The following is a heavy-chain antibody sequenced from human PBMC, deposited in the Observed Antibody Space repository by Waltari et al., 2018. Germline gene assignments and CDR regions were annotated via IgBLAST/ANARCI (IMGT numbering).Heavy chain of an antibody. Sequence: EVQLVESGGGLVQPGGSLRPSCAASGFTFSRYSMNWVRQAPGKGLEWVSYISSSSSTINYADSVKGRFTISRDNAKNSLYLQMNSLRAEDTAVYYCARDLGWLQLPDYWGQGTLVTVSS. J-gene: IGHJ4*02. CDR1: GFTFSRYS. V-gene: IGHV3-48*01. CDR3: ARDLGWLQLPDY. D-gene: IGHD5-12*01. CDR2: ISSSSSTI.